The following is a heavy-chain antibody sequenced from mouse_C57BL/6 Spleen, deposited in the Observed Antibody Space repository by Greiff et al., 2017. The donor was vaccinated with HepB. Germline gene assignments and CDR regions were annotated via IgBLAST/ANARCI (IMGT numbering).Heavy chain of an antibody. CDR1: GYAFSSSW. D-gene: IGHD2-5*01. J-gene: IGHJ1*03. Sequence: QVQLQHSGPELVKPGASVKISCKASGYAFSSSWMNWVKQRPGKGLEWIGRIYPGDGDTNYNGKFKGKATLTADKSSSTAYMQLSSLTSEDSAVYFCARSNPHWYFDVWGTGTTVTVSS. CDR2: IYPGDGDT. V-gene: IGHV1-82*01. CDR3: ARSNPHWYFDV.